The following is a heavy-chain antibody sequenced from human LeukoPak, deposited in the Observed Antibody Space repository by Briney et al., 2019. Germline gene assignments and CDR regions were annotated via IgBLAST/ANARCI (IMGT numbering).Heavy chain of an antibody. CDR2: ISTSSTYI. D-gene: IGHD1-20*01. Sequence: PGGSLRLSCAASGFTFSSYSMNWVRQAPGKGLEWVSSISTSSTYIYYADSVKGRFTISRDNAKNSLYLQMNSLRAEDTAVYYCARDPPFIIGTTFLDYWGQGTLVTVSS. V-gene: IGHV3-21*01. CDR1: GFTFSSYS. CDR3: ARDPPFIIGTTFLDY. J-gene: IGHJ4*02.